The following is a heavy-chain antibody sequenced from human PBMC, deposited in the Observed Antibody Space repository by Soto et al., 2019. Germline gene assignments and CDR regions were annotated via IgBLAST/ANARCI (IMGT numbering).Heavy chain of an antibody. J-gene: IGHJ6*02. CDR3: ARDSRTPSGGMDV. V-gene: IGHV4-61*01. CDR2: IFFTGSA. CDR1: GGSVSTGSYD. Sequence: SETLSLTCAVSGGSVSTGSYDWSWHRQPPGKGLEWIGKIFFTGSAHYNPSLRNRVTMSVDTSKDQFSLTLTSVTAADTAVYYCARDSRTPSGGMDVWGQGTTVTVSS.